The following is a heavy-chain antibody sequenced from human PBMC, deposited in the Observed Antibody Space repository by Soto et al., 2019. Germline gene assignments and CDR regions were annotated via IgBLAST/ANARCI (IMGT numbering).Heavy chain of an antibody. CDR2: FDPEDGET. J-gene: IGHJ5*02. D-gene: IGHD1-26*01. V-gene: IGHV1-24*01. CDR3: ATVGRVAQGPYNWFDP. Sequence: DSVKVSCKVSGYTLTELSMHWVRQAPGKGLEWMGGFDPEDGETIYAQKFQGRVTMTEDTSTDTAYMELSSLRSEDTAVYYCATVGRVAQGPYNWFDPWGQGSLVTVSS. CDR1: GYTLTELS.